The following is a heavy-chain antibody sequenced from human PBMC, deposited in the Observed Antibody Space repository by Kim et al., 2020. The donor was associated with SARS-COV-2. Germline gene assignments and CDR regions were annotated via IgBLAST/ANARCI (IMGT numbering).Heavy chain of an antibody. J-gene: IGHJ6*02. V-gene: IGHV5-51*01. CDR1: GYTFANYW. CDR3: ARHASPPLYFDMDI. CDR2: IFPGDSHT. Sequence: GESLKISCKGSGYTFANYWIGWVRQMPGKGLEWMGIIFPGDSHTKYGQSFQGQVTISADKSLSTVYLHWTSLKASDSAMYYCARHASPPLYFDMDIWGQGNAVTVSS.